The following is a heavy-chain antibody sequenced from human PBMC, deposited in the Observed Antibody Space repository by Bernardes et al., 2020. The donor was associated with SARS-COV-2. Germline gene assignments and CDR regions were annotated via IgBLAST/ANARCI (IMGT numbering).Heavy chain of an antibody. CDR1: GFTFNSSV. D-gene: IGHD5-18*01. V-gene: IGHV3-48*03. CDR3: AREYTYGFDS. Sequence: GGSLRLSCAASGFTFNSSVMNWVRQAPGKGLEWVSYISTGGSTKYYADSVKGRFTISRDNAKNSLYLQMNSLRAEDTAVYYCAREYTYGFDSWGQGTLVTVSS. CDR2: ISTGGSTK. J-gene: IGHJ4*02.